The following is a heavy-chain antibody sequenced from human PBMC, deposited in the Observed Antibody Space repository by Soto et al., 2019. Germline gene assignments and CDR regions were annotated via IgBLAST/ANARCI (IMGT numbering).Heavy chain of an antibody. Sequence: GGSLRLSCIASGFTFRNYAMAWVRQAPGEDLEWVSAIGTSGTPTLYADSVKSRFSISRDDSRDTVSLQMNSLGVEDTATYYCTRILWSSRRDALDIWGQGTTVTVS. V-gene: IGHV3-23*01. CDR2: IGTSGTPT. CDR3: TRILWSSRRDALDI. D-gene: IGHD2-21*01. J-gene: IGHJ6*02. CDR1: GFTFRNYA.